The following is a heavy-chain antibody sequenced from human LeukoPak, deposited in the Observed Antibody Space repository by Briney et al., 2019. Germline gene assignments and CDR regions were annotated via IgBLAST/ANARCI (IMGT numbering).Heavy chain of an antibody. CDR3: AREYYYGSGSYYNYLHY. Sequence: GGSLRLSCAASGFTSSSYEMNWVRQAPGKGLEWVSYISSSGSTIYYADSVKGRFTISRDNAKNSLYLQMNSLRAEDTAVYYCAREYYYGSGSYYNYLHYWGQGTLVTVSS. CDR1: GFTSSSYE. D-gene: IGHD3-10*01. V-gene: IGHV3-48*03. CDR2: ISSSGSTI. J-gene: IGHJ4*02.